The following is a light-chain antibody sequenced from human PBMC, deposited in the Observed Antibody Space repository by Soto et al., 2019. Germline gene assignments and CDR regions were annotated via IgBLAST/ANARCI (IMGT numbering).Light chain of an antibody. Sequence: EVVMTQSPATLSVSPGERATLSCMASQSVSSNLARYQQKPGQAPRLLIYGASTRATGIPARFSGSWSGTAFTLPISSLQSEDFAVYYCQEYNNWCMSYFGQGTKLEIK. CDR3: QEYNNWCMSY. CDR2: GAS. CDR1: QSVSSN. J-gene: IGKJ2*01. V-gene: IGKV3D-15*01.